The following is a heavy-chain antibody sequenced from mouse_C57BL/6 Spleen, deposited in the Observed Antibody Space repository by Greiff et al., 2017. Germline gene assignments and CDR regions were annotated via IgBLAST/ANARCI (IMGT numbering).Heavy chain of an antibody. J-gene: IGHJ3*01. CDR2: IDPENGDT. CDR1: GFNIKDDY. D-gene: IGHD4-1*01. Sequence: EVQRVESGAEFVRPGASVKLSCTASGFNIKDDYMHWVKQRPEQGLEWIGWIDPENGDTEYASKVQGKVTITADTSSNTAYLQLSSLTSEDTAVYYCTTYWDWGQGTLVTVSA. CDR3: TTYWD. V-gene: IGHV14-4*01.